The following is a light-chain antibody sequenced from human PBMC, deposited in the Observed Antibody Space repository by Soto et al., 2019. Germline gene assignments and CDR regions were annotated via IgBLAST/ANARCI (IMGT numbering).Light chain of an antibody. CDR2: AAS. J-gene: IGKJ5*01. CDR1: QGIRND. Sequence: AIQMTQSPSSMSASVGDRVTITCRASQGIRNDLGWYQQKPGKIPKLLIYAASRLQSGVPSRFSGSGSGTDFTLTISSLQHEDFATYYCQQDNSFTITFGQGTRLEIK. CDR3: QQDNSFTIT. V-gene: IGKV1-6*01.